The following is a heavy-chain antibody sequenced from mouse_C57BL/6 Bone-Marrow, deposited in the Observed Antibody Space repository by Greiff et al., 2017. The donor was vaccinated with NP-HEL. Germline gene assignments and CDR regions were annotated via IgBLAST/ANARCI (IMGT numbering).Heavy chain of an antibody. V-gene: IGHV1-76*01. D-gene: IGHD2-4*01. CDR3: ARGGYDFAWFAY. CDR2: IYPGSGNT. Sequence: QVQLKQSGAELVRPGASVKLSCKASGYTFTDYYINWVKQRPGQGLEWIARIYPGSGNTYYNEKFKGKATLTAEKSSSTAYMQLSSLTSEDSAVYFCARGGYDFAWFAYWGQGTLVTVSA. CDR1: GYTFTDYY. J-gene: IGHJ3*01.